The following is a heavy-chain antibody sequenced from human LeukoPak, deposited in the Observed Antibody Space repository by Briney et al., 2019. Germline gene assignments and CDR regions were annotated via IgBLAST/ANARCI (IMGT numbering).Heavy chain of an antibody. Sequence: GSLRLSCAASGFTFSSYWMHWVRQVPGKGLVWVSRIKYDGSIATYGDSVKGRFSISRDNAKNTVDLQMNSLRAEDTAVYYCAKDKVERRTYYFDYWGQGTLVNVSS. V-gene: IGHV3-74*01. J-gene: IGHJ4*02. CDR3: AKDKVERRTYYFDY. CDR1: GFTFSSYW. D-gene: IGHD1-1*01. CDR2: IKYDGSIA.